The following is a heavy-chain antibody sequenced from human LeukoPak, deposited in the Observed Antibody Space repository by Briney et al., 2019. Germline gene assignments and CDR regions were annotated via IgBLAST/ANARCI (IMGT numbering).Heavy chain of an antibody. Sequence: GGSLRLSCAASGFTFSSYAMHWVRQAPGKGLEWVAVISYDGSNKYYADSVKGRFTISRDNSKNTLYLQMNSLRAEDTAVYYCARGADYSSSWYVNWFDPWGQGTLVTVSS. D-gene: IGHD6-13*01. J-gene: IGHJ5*02. V-gene: IGHV3-30-3*01. CDR3: ARGADYSSSWYVNWFDP. CDR2: ISYDGSNK. CDR1: GFTFSSYA.